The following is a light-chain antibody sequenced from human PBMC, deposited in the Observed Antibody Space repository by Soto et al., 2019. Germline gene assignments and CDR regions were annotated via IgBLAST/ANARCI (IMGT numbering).Light chain of an antibody. CDR2: EVS. Sequence: QSVLTQPASVSGSPGQSFTTSCTGSSNDVGGYNYVSWYQQHPGQAPKLIIYEVSDRPSGVSPRFSGSKSGNTASLTISGLQVEDEADYFCTSYTSTIPYVFGSGTKVTVL. V-gene: IGLV2-14*01. CDR1: SNDVGGYNY. J-gene: IGLJ1*01. CDR3: TSYTSTIPYV.